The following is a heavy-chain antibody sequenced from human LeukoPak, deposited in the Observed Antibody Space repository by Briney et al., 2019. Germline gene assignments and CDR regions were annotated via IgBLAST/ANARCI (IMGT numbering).Heavy chain of an antibody. CDR3: ARDSGGGSSAFQH. V-gene: IGHV3-21*01. J-gene: IGHJ1*01. Sequence: MTGGSLRLSCAASGFTFSSYSMNWVRQAPGKGLGWVSSISSSSSYIYYADSVKGRFTISRDNAKNSLYLQMNSLRAEDTAVYYCARDSGGGSSAFQHWGQGPLVTVSS. CDR1: GFTFSSYS. CDR2: ISSSSSYI. D-gene: IGHD2-2*01.